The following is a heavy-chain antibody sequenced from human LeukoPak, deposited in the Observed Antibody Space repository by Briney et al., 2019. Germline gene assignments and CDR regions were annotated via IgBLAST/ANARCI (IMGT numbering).Heavy chain of an antibody. CDR3: ARSTAMVHRFDY. CDR2: ISYDGSNK. CDR1: GYTFTGNY. D-gene: IGHD5-18*01. J-gene: IGHJ4*02. Sequence: SCKASGYTFTGNYMHWVRQAPGKGLEWVAVISYDGSNKYYADSVKGRFTISRDNSKNTLYLQMNSLRAEDTAVYYCARSTAMVHRFDYWGQGTLVTVSS. V-gene: IGHV3-30*04.